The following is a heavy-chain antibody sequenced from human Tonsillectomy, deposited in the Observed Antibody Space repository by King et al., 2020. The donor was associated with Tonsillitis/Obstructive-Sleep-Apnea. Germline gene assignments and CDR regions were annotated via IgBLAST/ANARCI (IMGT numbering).Heavy chain of an antibody. CDR2: ISWNSGSI. CDR3: AKEIRQGDCSSTRCYHRRIDY. Sequence: VQLVESGGGLVQPGRSLRLSCAASGFTFDDYAMHWVRQAPGKGLEWVSGISWNSGSIGYADSIKGRFTISRDNAKNSLYLQMNSLSAEDTALFYCAKEIRQGDCSSTRCYHRRIDYCGQGNLCTVSS. D-gene: IGHD2-2*01. CDR1: GFTFDDYA. J-gene: IGHJ4*02. V-gene: IGHV3-9*01.